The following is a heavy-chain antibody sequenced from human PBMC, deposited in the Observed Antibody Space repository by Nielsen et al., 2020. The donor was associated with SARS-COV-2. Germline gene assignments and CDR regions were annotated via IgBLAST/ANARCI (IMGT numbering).Heavy chain of an antibody. V-gene: IGHV5-51*01. CDR2: IYPGDSDT. J-gene: IGHJ3*02. CDR3: ARPAEYYDFWSGYYTHGNAFDI. Sequence: GGSLRLSCKTSGYRFNSYWIGWVRHMPGKGLEWMGIIYPGDSDTRYSPSFQGQVTISADKSISTAYLQWSSLKASDTAMYYCARPAEYYDFWSGYYTHGNAFDIWGQGTMVTVSS. CDR1: GYRFNSYW. D-gene: IGHD3-3*01.